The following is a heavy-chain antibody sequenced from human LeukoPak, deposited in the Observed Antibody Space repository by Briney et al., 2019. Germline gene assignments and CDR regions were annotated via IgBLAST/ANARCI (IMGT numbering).Heavy chain of an antibody. D-gene: IGHD5-24*01. CDR2: IIPIFGTA. Sequence: SVKVSCKASGGTFSSYAISWVRQAPGQGLEWMGGIIPIFGTANYAQKFQGRVTITADESTSTAYMELSSLRSEDTAVYYCASPLEMATPNGAFDIWGQGTMVTVSS. V-gene: IGHV1-69*01. CDR3: ASPLEMATPNGAFDI. CDR1: GGTFSSYA. J-gene: IGHJ3*02.